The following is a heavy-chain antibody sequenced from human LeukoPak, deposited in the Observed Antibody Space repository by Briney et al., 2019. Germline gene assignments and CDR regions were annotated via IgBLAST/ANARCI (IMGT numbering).Heavy chain of an antibody. V-gene: IGHV3-30*10. J-gene: IGHJ4*02. CDR2: ISYDGSNK. Sequence: GGSLRLSCAASGFTFSSYAMHWVRQAPGKGLEWVAVISYDGSNKYYTDSVKGRFTISRDNSKNTLYLQMNSLRAEDTAVYYCARPVVPAAIRWGYYFDYWGQGTLVTVSS. CDR1: GFTFSSYA. CDR3: ARPVVPAAIRWGYYFDY. D-gene: IGHD2-2*02.